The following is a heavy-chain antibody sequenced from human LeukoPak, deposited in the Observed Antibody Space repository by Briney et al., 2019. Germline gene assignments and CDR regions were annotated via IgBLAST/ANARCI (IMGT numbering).Heavy chain of an antibody. J-gene: IGHJ4*02. CDR1: GGSISSYY. V-gene: IGHV4-59*01. CDR2: IYYSGST. Sequence: SQTLSLTCTVSGGSISSYYWSWIRQPPGKGLEWFGYIYYSGSTNYNPSLKSRVTISVDTSKNQFSLKLSSVTAADTAVYYCARYCSGGSCFTQTFDYWGQGTLVTVSS. CDR3: ARYCSGGSCFTQTFDY. D-gene: IGHD2-15*01.